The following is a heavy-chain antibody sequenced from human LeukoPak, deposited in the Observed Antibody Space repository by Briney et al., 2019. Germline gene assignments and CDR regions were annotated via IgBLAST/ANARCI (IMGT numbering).Heavy chain of an antibody. CDR1: AFTFSSYA. CDR2: ISGSGDYT. CDR3: AKDVVGTLDY. D-gene: IGHD1-1*01. J-gene: IGHJ4*02. Sequence: GGSLRLSCAASAFTFSSYAMTWVRQAPGKGLEWVSSISGSGDYTYYADSVKGRFTMSRDNSKNTLHLQMSSLRVEDTAVYYCAKDVVGTLDYWGQGTLVTVSS. V-gene: IGHV3-23*01.